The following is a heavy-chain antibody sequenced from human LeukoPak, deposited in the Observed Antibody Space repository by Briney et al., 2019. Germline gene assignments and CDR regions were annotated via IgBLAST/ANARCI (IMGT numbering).Heavy chain of an antibody. CDR2: IYYRST. CDR3: ARREDWFDA. V-gene: IGHV4-59*08. Sequence: SGTLSLTCTVSGGSISSYYWSWIRQPPGKGLEWIGYIYYRSTDYNPSLKSRVTISVDTSKNQFSLKLRSVTAADTAVYYCARREDWFDAWGQGTLVTVSS. CDR1: GGSISSYY. J-gene: IGHJ5*02. D-gene: IGHD1-26*01.